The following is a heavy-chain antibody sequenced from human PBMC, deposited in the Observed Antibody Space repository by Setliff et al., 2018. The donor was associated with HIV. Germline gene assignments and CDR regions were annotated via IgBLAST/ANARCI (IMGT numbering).Heavy chain of an antibody. CDR2: IIPIFGTP. CDR1: GGTFRSNA. V-gene: IGHV1-69*13. Sequence: VASVKVSCKASGGTFRSNAISWLRQAPGQGLECMGGIIPIFGTPNYAQKFQGRLTITADESTDTAYMELSSLRSEDTAVYYCARHAGYYDSSGYWYDAFDLWGQGTMVTVSS. D-gene: IGHD3-22*01. CDR3: ARHAGYYDSSGYWYDAFDL. J-gene: IGHJ3*01.